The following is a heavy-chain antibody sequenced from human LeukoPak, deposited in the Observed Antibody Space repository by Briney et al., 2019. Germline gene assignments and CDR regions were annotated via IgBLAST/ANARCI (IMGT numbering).Heavy chain of an antibody. V-gene: IGHV3-23*01. Sequence: PGGSLRLSCAASGFPFSSYWMSWVRQAPGKGLEWVSAISGSGGSTYYADSVKGRFTISRDNSKNTLYLQMNSLRAEDTAVYYCAKDRVTMVRGGGMDVWGQGTTVTVSS. CDR2: ISGSGGST. J-gene: IGHJ6*02. CDR1: GFPFSSYW. CDR3: AKDRVTMVRGGGMDV. D-gene: IGHD3-10*01.